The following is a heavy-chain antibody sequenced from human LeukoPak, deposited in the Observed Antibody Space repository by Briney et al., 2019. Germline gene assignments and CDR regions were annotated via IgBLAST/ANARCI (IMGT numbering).Heavy chain of an antibody. CDR2: INPNSGGT. D-gene: IGHD5-12*01. V-gene: IGHV1-2*02. J-gene: IGHJ6*03. CDR1: GYTFTGYY. CDR3: ARDGRGVATKIYYYYYMDV. Sequence: GASVKVSCKASGYTFTGYYMHWVRQAPGQGLEWMGWINPNSGGTNYAQKFQGRVTMTRDTSISTAYMGLSRLRSDDTAVYYCARDGRGVATKIYYYYYMDVWGKGATVTISS.